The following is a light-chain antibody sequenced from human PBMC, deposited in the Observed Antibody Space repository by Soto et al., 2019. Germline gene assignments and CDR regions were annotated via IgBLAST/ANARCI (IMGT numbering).Light chain of an antibody. CDR1: QSVSSD. Sequence: EMEMTQSPATLSVSQGERATLSCRASQSVSSDLAWYQQKPGQPPRLLIYGASSRATGIPDRFSGSGSGTDFTLTISRLEPEDFAVFYCQHYDSLPITFGQGTLLEIK. CDR2: GAS. J-gene: IGKJ5*01. CDR3: QHYDSLPIT. V-gene: IGKV3-20*01.